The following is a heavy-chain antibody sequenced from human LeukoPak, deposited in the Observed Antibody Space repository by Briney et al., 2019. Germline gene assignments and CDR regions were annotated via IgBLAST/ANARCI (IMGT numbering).Heavy chain of an antibody. CDR2: ISYDGSNK. CDR3: ARDFGRTWLLEWLPHAFGI. D-gene: IGHD3-3*01. Sequence: PGRSLRLSCAASGFTFSSYAMHWVRQAPGKGLEWVSVISYDGSNKYYADSVKGRFTISRDNSKKTLYLQMNSLRAEDTAVYYCARDFGRTWLLEWLPHAFGIWGQGTMVTVSS. CDR1: GFTFSSYA. J-gene: IGHJ3*02. V-gene: IGHV3-30-3*01.